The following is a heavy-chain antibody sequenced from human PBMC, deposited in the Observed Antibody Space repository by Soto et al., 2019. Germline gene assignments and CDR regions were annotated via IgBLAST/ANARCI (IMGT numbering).Heavy chain of an antibody. CDR3: ASVTNGRSGES. CDR1: VVSFSGYY. CDR2: VYSNGHT. Sequence: SEPLSLTCAVYVVSFSGYYWSCIRQPPGKGLEWIGTVYSNGHTYHNPSRKSRLAMAVDTSKHQFSLSLISVTAADTAVYFCASVTNGRSGESWGQGSLVNVSS. D-gene: IGHD1-1*01. J-gene: IGHJ5*02. V-gene: IGHV4-34*01.